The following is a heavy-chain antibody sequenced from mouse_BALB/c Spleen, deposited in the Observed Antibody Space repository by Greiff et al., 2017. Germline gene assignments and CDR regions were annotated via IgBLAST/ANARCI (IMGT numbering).Heavy chain of an antibody. Sequence: DVKLVESGGGLVKPGGSLKLSCAASGFAFSSYDMSWVRQTPEKRLEWVAYISSGGGSTYYPDTVKGRFTISRDNAKNTLYLQMSSLKSEDTAMYYCARGTTVVGAMDYWGQGTSVTVSS. CDR1: GFAFSSYD. D-gene: IGHD1-1*01. V-gene: IGHV5-12-1*01. CDR2: ISSGGGST. J-gene: IGHJ4*01. CDR3: ARGTTVVGAMDY.